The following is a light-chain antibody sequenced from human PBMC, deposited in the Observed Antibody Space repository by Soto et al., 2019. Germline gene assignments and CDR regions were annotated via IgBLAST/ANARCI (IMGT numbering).Light chain of an antibody. CDR2: STN. V-gene: IGLV7-43*01. Sequence: QAVVTQEPSLIVSPEGTVTLTCAASTGAVTSGYYPNWFQQKPGQAPRALIYSTNKKYSWIPARFSGSLLRGKAALTLSGAQPEDEADYYCLLYYGGQLGVFGGGTKLTVL. J-gene: IGLJ2*01. CDR3: LLYYGGQLGV. CDR1: TGAVTSGYY.